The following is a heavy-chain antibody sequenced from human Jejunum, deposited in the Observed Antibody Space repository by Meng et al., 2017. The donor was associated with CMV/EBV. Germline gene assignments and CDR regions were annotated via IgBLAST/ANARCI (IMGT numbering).Heavy chain of an antibody. J-gene: IGHJ4*02. Sequence: FTGFYINWVRQAPGQGLEWMGWTNPNNGGTNYAQKFQGRVTMTSDTSTSTAYMELSRLTSDDTAVYYCTRDLYCGGNCYSAVDYWGQGTRVTVSS. CDR2: TNPNNGGT. D-gene: IGHD2-21*01. CDR1: FTGFY. V-gene: IGHV1-2*02. CDR3: TRDLYCGGNCYSAVDY.